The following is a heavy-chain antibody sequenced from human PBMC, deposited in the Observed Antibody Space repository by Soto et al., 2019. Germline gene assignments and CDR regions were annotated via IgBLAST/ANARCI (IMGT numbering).Heavy chain of an antibody. V-gene: IGHV4-4*02. CDR3: ARVSGSYYYGMDV. CDR2: IYHSGST. Sequence: QVQLQESGPGLVKPSGTLSLTCAVSGGSISSSYWWSWVRQPPGKGLEWIGEIYHSGSTNYNTSPNXRFXISVDKSKNQFSLKVTSVTAADTAVYYCARVSGSYYYGMDVWGQGTTVTVSS. J-gene: IGHJ6*02. CDR1: GGSISSSYW.